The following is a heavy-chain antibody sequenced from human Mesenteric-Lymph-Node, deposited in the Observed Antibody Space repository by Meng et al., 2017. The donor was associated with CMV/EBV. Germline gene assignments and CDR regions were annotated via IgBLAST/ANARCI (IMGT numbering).Heavy chain of an antibody. J-gene: IGHJ4*02. Sequence: GESLKISCAASGFTFSSYSMNWVRQAPGKGLEWVSSISSSSSYIYYADSVKGRFTISRDNAKNSLYLQMNSLRAEDTAVYYCASETGTTGGFDYWGQGTLVTVSS. CDR2: ISSSSSYI. CDR1: GFTFSSYS. D-gene: IGHD1-7*01. V-gene: IGHV3-21*01. CDR3: ASETGTTGGFDY.